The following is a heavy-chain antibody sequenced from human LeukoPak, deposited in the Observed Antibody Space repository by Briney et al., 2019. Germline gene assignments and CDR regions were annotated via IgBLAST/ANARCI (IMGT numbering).Heavy chain of an antibody. V-gene: IGHV3-74*01. CDR2: INSDGSST. Sequence: GGSLRLSCAASGFTFSSSWMHWVRQAPGKGLVWVSRINSDGSSTSYADSVRGRFTISRDNTKNTLFLQMSSLRVEDTAVYYCVRDLADIYGFHDAFDIWGQGTMVTVSS. J-gene: IGHJ3*02. D-gene: IGHD5-18*01. CDR1: GFTFSSSW. CDR3: VRDLADIYGFHDAFDI.